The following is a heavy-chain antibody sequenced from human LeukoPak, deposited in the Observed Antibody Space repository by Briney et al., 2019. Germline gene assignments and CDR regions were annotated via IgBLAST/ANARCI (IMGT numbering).Heavy chain of an antibody. CDR2: INPNSGGT. D-gene: IGHD2-15*01. CDR1: GYTFTGYY. V-gene: IGHV1-2*06. Sequence: ASVKVSCMASGYTFTGYYMHWVRQAPGQGLEWMGRINPNSGGTNYAQKFQGRVTMTRDTSISTAYVELSELRSDDTAVFYCARTGDCSGGRCQLRWHEPSDIDNWGQGTLVTVSS. J-gene: IGHJ4*02. CDR3: ARTGDCSGGRCQLRWHEPSDIDN.